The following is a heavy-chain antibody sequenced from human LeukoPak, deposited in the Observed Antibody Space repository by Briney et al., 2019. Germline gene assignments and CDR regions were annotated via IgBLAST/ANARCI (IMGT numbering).Heavy chain of an antibody. CDR2: IFPSSDEI. CDR1: GFTFSDFP. J-gene: IGHJ4*02. Sequence: GGSLRLSCAASGFTFSDFPMIWVRQAPGKGLEWVSSIFPSSDEIHYADSVKGRFTISRDNSRSTLSLQMDSPRAEDTAVYFCTALGIAAAGMDYWGQGTLVTVSS. V-gene: IGHV3-23*01. D-gene: IGHD6-13*01. CDR3: TALGIAAAGMDY.